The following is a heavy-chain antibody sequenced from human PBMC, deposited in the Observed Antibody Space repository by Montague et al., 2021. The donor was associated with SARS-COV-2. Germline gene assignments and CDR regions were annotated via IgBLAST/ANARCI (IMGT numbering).Heavy chain of an antibody. CDR2: IYYSGST. D-gene: IGHD3-9*01. CDR3: ARGIFTIPFIPAHYYMDV. CDR1: GGSISSYY. J-gene: IGHJ6*03. V-gene: IGHV4-59*01. Sequence: SETLSLTCTISGGSISSYYWSWIRQPPGKGLEWIGYIYYSGSTNYNPSLKIRVPISVDTSTKQFSLKLSSVTAAATAVYYCARGIFTIPFIPAHYYMDVWGKGTTVTVSS.